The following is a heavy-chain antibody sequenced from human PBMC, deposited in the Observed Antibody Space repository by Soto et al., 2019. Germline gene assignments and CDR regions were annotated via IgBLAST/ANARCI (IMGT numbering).Heavy chain of an antibody. J-gene: IGHJ4*02. D-gene: IGHD5-12*01. CDR3: ANGQSGYHDY. CDR1: GFCFDDYA. CDR2: ISWNSGSI. V-gene: IGHV3-9*01. Sequence: EVQLVESGGGLVQPGRSLRLSCAASGFCFDDYAMHWVRQAPGKGLEWVSGISWNSGSIGYADSVKRRCTIYKDNAKNSLYLQMNSRRAEVTALYYCANGQSGYHDYSGQGNRVTVSS.